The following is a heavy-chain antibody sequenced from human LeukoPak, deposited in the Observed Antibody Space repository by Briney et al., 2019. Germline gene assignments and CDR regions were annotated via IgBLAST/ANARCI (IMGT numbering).Heavy chain of an antibody. Sequence: GGSLRLSCAASGFTFSSYWMSWVRQAPGKRLEWVANIKQDGSEKYYVDSVKGRFTISRDNAKNSLYLQMNSLRAEDTAVYYCARQGYGSGSYSVYYYYGMDVWGKGTTVTVSS. CDR3: ARQGYGSGSYSVYYYYGMDV. CDR2: IKQDGSEK. J-gene: IGHJ6*04. D-gene: IGHD3-10*01. V-gene: IGHV3-7*03. CDR1: GFTFSSYW.